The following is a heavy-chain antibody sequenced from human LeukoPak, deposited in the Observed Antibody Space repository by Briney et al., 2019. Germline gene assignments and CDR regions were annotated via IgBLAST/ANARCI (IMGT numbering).Heavy chain of an antibody. CDR2: ISSSGSTI. CDR1: GFTFSDYY. V-gene: IGHV3-11*04. CDR3: ACSGWFRGGWYFDY. D-gene: IGHD6-19*01. Sequence: GGSLRLSCAASGFTFSDYYMSWIRQAPGKRLEWVSYISSSGSTIYYADSVKGRFIISRDNAKNSLYLQMNSLRAEDTAAYYCACSGWFRGGWYFDYWGQGTLVTVSS. J-gene: IGHJ4*02.